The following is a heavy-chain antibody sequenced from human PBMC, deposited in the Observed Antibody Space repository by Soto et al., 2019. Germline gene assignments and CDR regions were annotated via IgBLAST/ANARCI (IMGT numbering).Heavy chain of an antibody. CDR2: ISYGGSNK. Sequence: WSLRLSCAASGFTFSSYGMHWVRQAPGKGLEWVAVISYGGSNKYYADSVKGRFTISRDNSKNTLYLQMNSLRAEDTAVYYCAKDQASYYDILTGSQIDYWGQGTMVTVSS. V-gene: IGHV3-30*18. D-gene: IGHD3-9*01. J-gene: IGHJ4*02. CDR3: AKDQASYYDILTGSQIDY. CDR1: GFTFSSYG.